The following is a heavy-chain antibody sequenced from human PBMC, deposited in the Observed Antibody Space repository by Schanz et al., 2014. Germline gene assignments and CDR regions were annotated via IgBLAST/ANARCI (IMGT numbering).Heavy chain of an antibody. Sequence: QVQLVQSGPEVKKPGASVRVSCQASGYTFVGYYIHWLRQAPGQGRDWMGWINPDSGDTNYVQTFQGRVTMTRDTSITTAYMDLSRLTSDDTAVYYCARVYRWQHILGHFDSWGQGSLVTVSS. CDR2: INPDSGDT. V-gene: IGHV1-2*02. CDR3: ARVYRWQHILGHFDS. J-gene: IGHJ4*02. CDR1: GYTFVGYY. D-gene: IGHD6-13*01.